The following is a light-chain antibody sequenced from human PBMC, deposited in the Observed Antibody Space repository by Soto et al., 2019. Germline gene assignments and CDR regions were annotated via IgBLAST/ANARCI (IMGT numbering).Light chain of an antibody. CDR3: QQYYSTPPT. Sequence: DIVMTQSPDSLAVSLGEGATINCKSSQSALYSSNNKNYLAWYQQKPGQPPKLLIHCASTRESGFPDRFSGSGSGTDFTLAISSLQAEDVAVYYCQQYYSTPPTFGQGTKVEIK. J-gene: IGKJ1*01. CDR1: QSALYSSNNKNY. V-gene: IGKV4-1*01. CDR2: CAS.